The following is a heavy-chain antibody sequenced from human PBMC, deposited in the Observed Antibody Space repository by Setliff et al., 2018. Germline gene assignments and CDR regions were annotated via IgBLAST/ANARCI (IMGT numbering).Heavy chain of an antibody. Sequence: AGGSLRLSCAGSGFAFRNYGMTWIRRVPGKGLEWVASVPSAGGSAYYSASVTGRFTISRESSKNTLYLQMSSLRADDTAMYYCARDQFRNSGGLYSWGQGTLVTVSS. V-gene: IGHV3-23*01. CDR2: VPSAGGSA. CDR1: GFAFRNYG. D-gene: IGHD1-7*01. J-gene: IGHJ5*02. CDR3: ARDQFRNSGGLYS.